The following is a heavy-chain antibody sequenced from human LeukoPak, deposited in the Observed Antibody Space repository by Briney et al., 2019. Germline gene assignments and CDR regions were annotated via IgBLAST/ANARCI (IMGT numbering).Heavy chain of an antibody. Sequence: QPGGSLRLSCAASGFSFSIYAMSWVRQAPGKGLEWVSGITGSGSGTYYADSVKGRFTISRDNSKNTLYLQMNSLRAEDTAVYSCAKDREVLRSLEWFFDYWGRGTQVTVSS. V-gene: IGHV3-23*01. CDR1: GFSFSIYA. D-gene: IGHD3-3*01. J-gene: IGHJ4*02. CDR3: AKDREVLRSLEWFFDY. CDR2: ITGSGSGT.